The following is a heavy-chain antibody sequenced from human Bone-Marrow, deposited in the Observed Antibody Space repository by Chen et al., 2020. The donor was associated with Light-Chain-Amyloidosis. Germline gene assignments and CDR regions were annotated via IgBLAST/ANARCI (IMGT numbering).Heavy chain of an antibody. CDR1: GFTFSGYW. CDR2: IKQMGSDK. Sequence: EGQLVQSGGGLVQPGGSLRLSCEASGFTFSGYWMSWVRQAPGKGLEWVTNIKQMGSDKDYLESLKGRFTISRDNCKNSLYLQMNNLRAEDTAVYYCARVGDGSNRSEALEIWGQGTMVTVSS. CDR3: ARVGDGSNRSEALEI. J-gene: IGHJ3*02. V-gene: IGHV3-7*01. D-gene: IGHD3-10*01.